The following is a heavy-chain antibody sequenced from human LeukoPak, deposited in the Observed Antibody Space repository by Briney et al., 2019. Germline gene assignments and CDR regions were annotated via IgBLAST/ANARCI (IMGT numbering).Heavy chain of an antibody. CDR3: ARGPLDEYADPHNDY. D-gene: IGHD2/OR15-2a*01. J-gene: IGHJ4*02. CDR1: GYTFTGYY. Sequence: ASVKVSCKASGYTFTGYYMHWVRQATGQGLEWMGWMNPNSGNTGYAQKLQGRVTMTRNTSISTDYMELSSLRSEDTAVYYCARGPLDEYADPHNDYWGQGTLVTVSS. CDR2: MNPNSGNT. V-gene: IGHV1-8*02.